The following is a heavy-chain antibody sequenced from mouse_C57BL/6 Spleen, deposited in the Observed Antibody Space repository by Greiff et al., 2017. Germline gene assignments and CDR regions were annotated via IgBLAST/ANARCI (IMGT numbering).Heavy chain of an antibody. CDR3: ARETAGDAMDY. J-gene: IGHJ4*01. CDR2: ISSGSSTI. CDR1: GFTFSDYG. V-gene: IGHV5-17*01. Sequence: EVQLVESGGGLVKPGGSLKLSCAASGFTFSDYGMHWVRQAPEKGLEWVAYISSGSSTIYYADTVKGRFTISRDNAKNTLFLQRTSQRAEDTAMYYCARETAGDAMDYWGQGTSVTVSS. D-gene: IGHD3-2*01.